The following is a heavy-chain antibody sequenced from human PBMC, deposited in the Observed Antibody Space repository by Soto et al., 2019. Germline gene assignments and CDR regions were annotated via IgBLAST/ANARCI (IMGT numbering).Heavy chain of an antibody. CDR1: GYTFTSCY. J-gene: IGHJ6*03. D-gene: IGHD3-9*01. V-gene: IGHV1-46*01. CDR3: ATAVDDILTGYYPYYYYMEV. Sequence: ASVKVSCKASGYTFTSCYMHWVRQAPGQGLEWMGIINPSGGSTSYAQKFQGRVTMTGNTSISTAYMELSSLRSEDTAVYYCATAVDDILTGYYPYYYYMEVWGKGTTVTVSS. CDR2: INPSGGST.